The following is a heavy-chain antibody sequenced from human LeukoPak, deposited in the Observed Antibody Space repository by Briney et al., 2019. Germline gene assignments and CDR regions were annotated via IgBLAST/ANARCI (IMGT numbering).Heavy chain of an antibody. J-gene: IGHJ4*02. CDR2: INPNSGGT. CDR3: ARGPVRGSSGWYINY. D-gene: IGHD6-19*01. Sequence: DSVKVSCKASGYTFTAYYMHWVRQAPGQGLEWMGWINPNSGGTNYAQKFQGRVTMTRDTSISTAYMELSRLRSDDTAVYYCARGPVRGSSGWYINYWGQGTLVTVSS. V-gene: IGHV1-2*02. CDR1: GYTFTAYY.